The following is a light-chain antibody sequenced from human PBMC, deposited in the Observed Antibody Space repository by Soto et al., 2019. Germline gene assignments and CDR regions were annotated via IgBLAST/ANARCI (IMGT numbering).Light chain of an antibody. Sequence: SYELTQSPSVSVSPGQTARLTCSGDALTKQYAHWYQQRPGQAPVLVIYKDTERPSGIPERFSGSTSGTTVTLTISGVQAEDEADYYCQSANRSGVDPVFGAGTKVTVL. J-gene: IGLJ1*01. CDR1: ALTKQY. CDR3: QSANRSGVDPV. CDR2: KDT. V-gene: IGLV3-25*02.